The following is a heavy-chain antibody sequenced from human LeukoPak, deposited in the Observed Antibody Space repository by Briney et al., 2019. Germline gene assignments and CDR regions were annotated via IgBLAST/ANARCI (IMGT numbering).Heavy chain of an antibody. CDR2: ISSDGSTT. J-gene: IGHJ6*02. D-gene: IGHD5-12*01. V-gene: IGHV3-74*01. Sequence: GGSLRLSCAASGFSFSNFWMHWVRQAPGKGLVCVSHISSDGSTTTYADSVKGRFTISRDNAKKSLYLQMNSLRAEDTALYYCAKDIAYSGYGYGMDVWGQGTTVTVSS. CDR3: AKDIAYSGYGYGMDV. CDR1: GFSFSNFW.